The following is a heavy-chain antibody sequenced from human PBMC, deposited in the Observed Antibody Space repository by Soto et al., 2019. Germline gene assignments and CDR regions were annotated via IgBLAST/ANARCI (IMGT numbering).Heavy chain of an antibody. D-gene: IGHD6-19*01. Sequence: QVQLVESGGGVVQPGRSLRLSCAASGFTFSSYAMHWVRQAPGKGLEWVAVISYDGSNKYYADSVKGRFTISRDNSXNXXYLQMNSLRAEDTAVYYCARVSGSSSGWYSYYFDYWGQGTLVTVSS. CDR2: ISYDGSNK. CDR1: GFTFSSYA. J-gene: IGHJ4*02. CDR3: ARVSGSSSGWYSYYFDY. V-gene: IGHV3-30-3*01.